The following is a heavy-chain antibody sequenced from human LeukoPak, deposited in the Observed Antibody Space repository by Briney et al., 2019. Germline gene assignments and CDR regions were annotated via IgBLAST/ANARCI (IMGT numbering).Heavy chain of an antibody. CDR3: ARGVVVPAAVNYYYYYGMDV. J-gene: IGHJ6*02. CDR1: GGSFSGYY. D-gene: IGHD2-2*01. CDR2: INHSGSA. V-gene: IGHV4-34*01. Sequence: SETLSLTCAVYGGSFSGYYWTWIRQPPGKGLEWIGEINHSGSANYNPSLKSRVTISLDTSRNQFSLKVSSVTAADTAVYYCARGVVVPAAVNYYYYYGMDVWGQGTTVTVSS.